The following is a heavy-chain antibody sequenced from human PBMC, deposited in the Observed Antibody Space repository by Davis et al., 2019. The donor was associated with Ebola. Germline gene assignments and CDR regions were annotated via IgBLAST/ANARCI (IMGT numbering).Heavy chain of an antibody. Sequence: PGGSLRLSCAASGSILSRYVMTWVRQAPGKGLEWVSGVSGSVATTKYADSVKGRFTISRDNFKNTLYLQMTSLRAEDTALYYCALHDTDGDRFYYAMDVWGQGTTVTVSS. CDR3: ALHDTDGDRFYYAMDV. CDR2: VSGSVATT. J-gene: IGHJ6*02. D-gene: IGHD3-16*01. CDR1: GSILSRYV. V-gene: IGHV3-23*01.